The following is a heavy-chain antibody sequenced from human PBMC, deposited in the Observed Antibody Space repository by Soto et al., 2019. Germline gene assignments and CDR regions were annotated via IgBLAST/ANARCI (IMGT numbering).Heavy chain of an antibody. J-gene: IGHJ4*02. D-gene: IGHD6-13*01. V-gene: IGHV3-48*02. CDR3: ARGSSNWAYYFDF. CDR1: GFTFSSYS. Sequence: EVHLVESGGGLVQPGGSLRLSCAASGFTFSSYSLNWVRQAPGKGPEGVSYITSSGTTVYYADSVRGRFTISRDNAKNSLYLQMNSLRDDDTAVYYCARGSSNWAYYFDFWGQGTLVTVSS. CDR2: ITSSGTTV.